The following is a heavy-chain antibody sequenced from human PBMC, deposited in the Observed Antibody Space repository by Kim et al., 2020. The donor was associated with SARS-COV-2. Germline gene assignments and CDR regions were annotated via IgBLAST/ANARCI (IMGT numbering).Heavy chain of an antibody. V-gene: IGHV4-34*01. CDR2: INHSGST. CDR3: ARMGDSGEFDY. J-gene: IGHJ4*02. CDR1: GGSFSGYY. Sequence: SETLSLTCAVYGGSFSGYYWSWIRQPPGKGLEWIGEINHSGSTNYNPSLKSRVTISVDTSKNQFSLKLSSVTAADTAVYYCARMGDSGEFDYWGQGTLVTVSS. D-gene: IGHD2-21*01.